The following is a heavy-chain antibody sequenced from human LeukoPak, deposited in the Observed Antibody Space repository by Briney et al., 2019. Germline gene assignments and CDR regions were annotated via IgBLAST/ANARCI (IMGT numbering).Heavy chain of an antibody. CDR3: AREGIEKYCSSTSCYTDYYYMDV. Sequence: PGGSQRLSCAASGFTFSSYWMSWVRQAPGKGLEWVANIKQDGSEKYYVDSVKGRFTISRDNAKNSLYLQMNSLRAEDTAVYYCAREGIEKYCSSTSCYTDYYYMDVWGKGTTVTVSS. CDR1: GFTFSSYW. J-gene: IGHJ6*03. D-gene: IGHD2-2*02. CDR2: IKQDGSEK. V-gene: IGHV3-7*01.